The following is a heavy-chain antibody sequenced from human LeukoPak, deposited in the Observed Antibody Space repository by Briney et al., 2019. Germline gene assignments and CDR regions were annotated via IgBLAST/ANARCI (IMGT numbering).Heavy chain of an antibody. CDR1: GGTFSSYA. Sequence: ASVKVSCKASGGTFSSYAISWVRQAPGQGLEWMGRIIPILGIANYAQKFQGRVTITADKSTSTAYMELSSLRSEDTAVYYCARGHDYGGYEVFDYWGQGTLVTVSS. CDR2: IIPILGIA. D-gene: IGHD4-17*01. V-gene: IGHV1-69*04. J-gene: IGHJ4*02. CDR3: ARGHDYGGYEVFDY.